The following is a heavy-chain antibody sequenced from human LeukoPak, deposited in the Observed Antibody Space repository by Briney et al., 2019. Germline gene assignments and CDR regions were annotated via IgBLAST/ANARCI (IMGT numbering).Heavy chain of an antibody. CDR1: GGSFSGYY. CDR3: AGQRITMVRGTDYYYYYGMDV. Sequence: PSETLSLTCAVYGGSFSGYYWSWIRQPPGKGLEWIGEINHSGSTNYNPSLKSRVTISVDTSKNQFSLKLSSVTAADTAVYYCAGQRITMVRGTDYYYYYGMDVWGKGTTVTASS. D-gene: IGHD3-10*01. J-gene: IGHJ6*04. V-gene: IGHV4-34*01. CDR2: INHSGST.